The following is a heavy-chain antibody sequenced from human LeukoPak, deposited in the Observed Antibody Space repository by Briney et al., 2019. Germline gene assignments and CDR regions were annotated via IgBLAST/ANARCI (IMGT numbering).Heavy chain of an antibody. Sequence: GGSLRLSCAASGFTFSSYAMSWVRQAPGKGLEWVSGISVSGGSTYYADSVKGRFTISRDNPKNTLYLQMDSLRAEDTAVYYCAKGVVVPAAMRGYYYYYGMDVWGQGTTVTVSS. V-gene: IGHV3-23*01. J-gene: IGHJ6*02. D-gene: IGHD2-2*01. CDR3: AKGVVVPAAMRGYYYYYGMDV. CDR2: ISVSGGST. CDR1: GFTFSSYA.